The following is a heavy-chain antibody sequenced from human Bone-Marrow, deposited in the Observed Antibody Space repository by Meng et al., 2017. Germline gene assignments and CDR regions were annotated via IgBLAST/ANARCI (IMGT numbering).Heavy chain of an antibody. J-gene: IGHJ4*02. D-gene: IGHD5-18*01. CDR1: GGISSSYA. Sequence: SVKVSCKASGGISSSYAISWVRQAPGQGLEWMGGIIPIFGTANYAQKFQGRVTITADESTSTAYIELSSLRSEDTAVYYCASAGGYSYGYGFDYWGQGTQVTVS. V-gene: IGHV1-69*13. CDR3: ASAGGYSYGYGFDY. CDR2: IIPIFGTA.